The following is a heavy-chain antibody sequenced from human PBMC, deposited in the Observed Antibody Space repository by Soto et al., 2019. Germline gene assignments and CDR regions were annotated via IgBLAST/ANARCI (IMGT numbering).Heavy chain of an antibody. CDR2: IFYSGST. CDR3: ARVGSSGWSPDY. Sequence: SETLSLTCSVSGGSISGHYWTWIRQSPGKGLEWIEYIFYSGSTNYSPSLKSRVTISVDTSKNQCSLKMSSVTAADTAVYYGARVGSSGWSPDYWGRGTLVTVSS. J-gene: IGHJ4*02. D-gene: IGHD6-19*01. V-gene: IGHV4-59*11. CDR1: GGSISGHY.